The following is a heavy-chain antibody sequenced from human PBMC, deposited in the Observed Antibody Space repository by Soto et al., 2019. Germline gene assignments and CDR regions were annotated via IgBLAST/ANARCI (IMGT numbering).Heavy chain of an antibody. D-gene: IGHD3-22*01. V-gene: IGHV3-23*01. CDR2: ISGSGGST. J-gene: IGHJ4*02. CDR1: GFTFSSYA. Sequence: EVQLLEAGGGLVQPGGSLRLSCAASGFTFSSYAMSWVRQAPGKGLEWVSAISGSGGSTYYADSVKGRFTISRDNSKNTLYLQMNSLRAEDTAVYYCAKGNYDSSGYPVDYWGQGTLVTVSS. CDR3: AKGNYDSSGYPVDY.